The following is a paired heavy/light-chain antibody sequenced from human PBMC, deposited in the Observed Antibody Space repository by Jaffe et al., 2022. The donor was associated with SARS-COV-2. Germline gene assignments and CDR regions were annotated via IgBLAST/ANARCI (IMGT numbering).Heavy chain of an antibody. J-gene: IGHJ3*02. D-gene: IGHD3-16*01. V-gene: IGHV3-74*01. CDR1: GFTFSSYW. CDR2: INSDGSST. CDR3: ARAGLGGGAFDI. Sequence: EVQLVESGGDLVQPGGSLRLSCAASGFTFSSYWMHWVRQAPGKGLAWVSRINSDGSSTTYADSVKGRFTISRDKAKNTLSLQMNSLRAEDTAVYYCARAGLGGGAFDIWGQGTMVTVSS.
Light chain of an antibody. CDR1: QSVLYSSNNKNY. CDR3: HPYYSSPRT. Sequence: DIVMTQSPDSLAVSLGERATINCKSSQSVLYSSNNKNYLAWYQQKPGQPPKLLIYWASTRESGVPDRFSGSGSGTDFTLTISSLQAEDVAVYYCHPYYSSPRTFGQGTKVEIK. V-gene: IGKV4-1*01. J-gene: IGKJ1*01. CDR2: WAS.